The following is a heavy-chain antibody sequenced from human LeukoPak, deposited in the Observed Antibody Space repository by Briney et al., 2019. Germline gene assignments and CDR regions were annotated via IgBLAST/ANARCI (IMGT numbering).Heavy chain of an antibody. J-gene: IGHJ4*02. Sequence: GESLKISCQGSGYSFTSYWIGWVRQMPGKGLEWMGIIYPGDSDTRYSPSFQGQVTISADKSISTAYLQWSSLKASDTAMYYCARLSGRVDYFSPPRYWGQGTLVTVSS. CDR3: ARLSGRVDYFSPPRY. CDR2: IYPGDSDT. V-gene: IGHV5-51*01. D-gene: IGHD2/OR15-2a*01. CDR1: GYSFTSYW.